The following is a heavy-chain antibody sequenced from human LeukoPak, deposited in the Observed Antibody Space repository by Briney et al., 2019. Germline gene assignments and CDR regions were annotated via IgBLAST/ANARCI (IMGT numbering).Heavy chain of an antibody. J-gene: IGHJ4*02. CDR2: INHSGST. V-gene: IGHV4-34*01. CDR1: GGSFSGYY. Sequence: PSETLSLTCAVYGGSFSGYYWSWIRQPPGKGLEWIGEINHSGSTNYNPSLKSRVTISVDTSKNQFSLKLSSVTAADTAVYYCARGLGGYSYAKDYFDYWGQGTLVTVSS. CDR3: ARGLGGYSYAKDYFDY. D-gene: IGHD5-18*01.